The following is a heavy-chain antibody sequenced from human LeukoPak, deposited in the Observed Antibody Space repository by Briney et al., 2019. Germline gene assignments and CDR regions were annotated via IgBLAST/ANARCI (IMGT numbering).Heavy chain of an antibody. CDR2: IYYSGST. D-gene: IGHD3-22*01. Sequence: SETLSLTCTVSGGSISSYYWSWIRQPPGKGLEWIGYIYYSGSTNYNPSLKSRVTISVDTSKNQFSLKLSSVTAADTAVYYCARVITHRYWFDPWGRGTLVTVSS. V-gene: IGHV4-59*01. CDR1: GGSISSYY. CDR3: ARVITHRYWFDP. J-gene: IGHJ5*02.